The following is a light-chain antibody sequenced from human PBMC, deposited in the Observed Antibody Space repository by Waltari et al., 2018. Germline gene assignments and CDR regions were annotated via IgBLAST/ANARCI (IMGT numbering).Light chain of an antibody. J-gene: IGLJ2*01. CDR1: KLGGKY. Sequence: SFELTQSPSVSVSLGQTATITGAGDKLGGKYVSWYKQKPGQSPVLVVYQDNRRPSWIPERFSGSNSGSTATLIISGTQAMDEADYYCQAWDSTTAVFGGGTKLTVL. V-gene: IGLV3-1*01. CDR2: QDN. CDR3: QAWDSTTAV.